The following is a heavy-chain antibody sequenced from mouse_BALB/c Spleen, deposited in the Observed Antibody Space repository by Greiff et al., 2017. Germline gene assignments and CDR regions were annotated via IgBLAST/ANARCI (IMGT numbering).Heavy chain of an antibody. V-gene: IGHV1-80*01. J-gene: IGHJ2*01. CDR3: ARSGSSYYPLDY. D-gene: IGHD1-1*01. CDR1: GYAFSSYW. Sequence: QVQLKESGAELVRPGSSVKISCKASGYAFSSYWMNWVKQRPGQGLEWIGQIYPGDGDTNYNGKFKGKATLTADKSSSTAYMQLSSLTSEDSAVYFCARSGSSYYPLDYWGQGTTLTVSS. CDR2: IYPGDGDT.